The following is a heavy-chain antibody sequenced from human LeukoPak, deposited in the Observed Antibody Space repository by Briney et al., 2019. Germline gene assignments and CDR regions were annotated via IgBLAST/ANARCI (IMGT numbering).Heavy chain of an antibody. D-gene: IGHD2-2*01. J-gene: IGHJ4*02. Sequence: PSETLSLTCAVSGGSISVTGHYRGWIRQPPGKGLEWIGSLHYGGSTYHSPSLKDRVTISVDTSKNQFSLKLTSVTAADTAVYYCARGALCTAASCYSTPYYIDYWGQGTLVTVSS. CDR3: ARGALCTAASCYSTPYYIDY. CDR1: GGSISVTGHY. CDR2: LHYGGST. V-gene: IGHV4-39*07.